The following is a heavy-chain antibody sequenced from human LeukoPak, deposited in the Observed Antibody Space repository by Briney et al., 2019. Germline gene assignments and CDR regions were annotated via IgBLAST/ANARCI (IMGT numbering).Heavy chain of an antibody. Sequence: GGSLRLSCVASGFKFSDYYMSWVRQAPGKGLEWVADIRHDGSDEYNVDSVEGRFTISRDNAKNSLFFQMNSLRAEDTAVYYCARDGFGSYFSLDYWGQGTLVTVSS. CDR1: GFKFSDYY. V-gene: IGHV3-7*04. D-gene: IGHD3-10*01. CDR3: ARDGFGSYFSLDY. J-gene: IGHJ4*02. CDR2: IRHDGSDE.